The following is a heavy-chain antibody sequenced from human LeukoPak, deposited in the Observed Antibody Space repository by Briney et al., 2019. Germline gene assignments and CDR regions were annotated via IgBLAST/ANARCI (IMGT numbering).Heavy chain of an antibody. CDR2: IHGSGST. Sequence: SSETLSLTCTASGGSFSTYYWSWIRQSAGKGLEWIGRIHGSGSTNYNPSLVSRVTMSVDTSKNQFSLKVSSVTVADTGVYYCARAPEFSSGWLLDCWGQGSLVTVSS. D-gene: IGHD6-19*01. V-gene: IGHV4-4*07. CDR1: GGSFSTYY. CDR3: ARAPEFSSGWLLDC. J-gene: IGHJ4*02.